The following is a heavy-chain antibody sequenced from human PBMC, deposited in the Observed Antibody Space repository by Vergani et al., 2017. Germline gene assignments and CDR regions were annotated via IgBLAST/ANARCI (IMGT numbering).Heavy chain of an antibody. V-gene: IGHV3-7*01. Sequence: EVQLLESGGGSAQPGESLRLSCVASGFTFTAHGLNWVRQAPGKGLEWVANIKQDGSEKYYVDSVKGRFTISRDNAKNSLYLQMNSLRAEDTAVYYCARDRAASMIVVVTAEFDYWGQGTLVTVSS. D-gene: IGHD3-22*01. CDR3: ARDRAASMIVVVTAEFDY. CDR2: IKQDGSEK. J-gene: IGHJ4*02. CDR1: GFTFTAHG.